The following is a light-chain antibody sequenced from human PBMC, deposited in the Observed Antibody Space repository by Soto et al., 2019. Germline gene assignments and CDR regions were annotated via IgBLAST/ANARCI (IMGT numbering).Light chain of an antibody. CDR2: AVS. CDR3: TSYTSSSTWV. J-gene: IGLJ3*02. V-gene: IGLV2-14*01. CDR1: SSDVGGYNY. Sequence: QSALTQPASVSGSPGQSITISCTGTSSDVGGYNYVSWYQQHPGKAPKLMIYAVSNRPSGVSNRFSGSKSGNTASLAISGLQAGDEADYYCTSYTSSSTWVFGGGTKLTVL.